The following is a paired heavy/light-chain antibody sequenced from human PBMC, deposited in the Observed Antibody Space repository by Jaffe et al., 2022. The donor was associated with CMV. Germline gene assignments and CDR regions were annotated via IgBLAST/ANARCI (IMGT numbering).Heavy chain of an antibody. Sequence: QVQLQQWGAGLLKPSETLSLTCAVYGGSFSGYYWSWIRQPPGKGLEWIGEINHSGSTNYNPSLKSRVTISVDTSKNQFSLKLSSVTAADTAVYYCARGQPAVRYYYDSSGHFDYWGQGTLVTVSS. CDR1: GGSFSGYY. V-gene: IGHV4-34*01. D-gene: IGHD3-22*01. J-gene: IGHJ4*02. CDR2: INHSGST. CDR3: ARGQPAVRYYYDSSGHFDY.
Light chain of an antibody. CDR3: NSRDSSGNHLL. Sequence: SSELTQDPAVSVALGQTVRITCQGDSLRSYYASWYQQKPGQAPVLVIYGKNNRPSGIPDRFSGSSSGNTASLTITGAQAEDEADYYCNSRDSSGNHLLFGGGTKLTVL. J-gene: IGLJ2*01. CDR1: SLRSYY. V-gene: IGLV3-19*01. CDR2: GKN.